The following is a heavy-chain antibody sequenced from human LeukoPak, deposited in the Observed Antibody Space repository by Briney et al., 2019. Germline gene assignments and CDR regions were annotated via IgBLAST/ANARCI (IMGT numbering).Heavy chain of an antibody. CDR2: ISSSSSYI. D-gene: IGHD4-17*01. V-gene: IGHV3-21*01. J-gene: IGHJ3*01. Sequence: NPGGSLRLSCAATGFSFSAYTMNWVRQAPGKGLEWVSSISSSSSYISYADSVKGRFTISRDNAKNSLYLEMGGLRAEDTAVYSCGGQLTTVSFVWGQGTMLTVSS. CDR1: GFSFSAYT. CDR3: GGQLTTVSFV.